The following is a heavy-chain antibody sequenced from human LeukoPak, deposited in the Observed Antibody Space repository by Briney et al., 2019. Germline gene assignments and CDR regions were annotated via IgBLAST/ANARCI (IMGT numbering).Heavy chain of an antibody. V-gene: IGHV3-30*02. CDR2: IRYDGSNK. CDR3: AKGTTSDWFDP. CDR1: GFTFSSYS. J-gene: IGHJ5*02. Sequence: PGGSLRLSCAASGFTFSSYSMNWVRQAPGKGLEWVAFIRYDGSNKYYADSVKGRFTISRDNSKNTLYLQMNSLRAEDTAVYYCAKGTTSDWFDPWAREPWSPSPQ. D-gene: IGHD2/OR15-2a*01.